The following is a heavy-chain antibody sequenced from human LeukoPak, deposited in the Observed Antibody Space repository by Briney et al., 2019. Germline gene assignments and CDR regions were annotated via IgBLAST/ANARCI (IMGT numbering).Heavy chain of an antibody. CDR2: IKSQINGGTT. CDR1: GFTFSDAW. V-gene: IGHV3-15*01. J-gene: IGHJ4*02. Sequence: PGGSLRLSCAASGFTFSDAWMSWVRQAPGKGLEWVGRIKSQINGGTTDYAVPVKGRFTISRDDSKNTLYLQMNSLKTEDTALYYCTTEPDWGQGTLVTVSS. CDR3: TTEPD.